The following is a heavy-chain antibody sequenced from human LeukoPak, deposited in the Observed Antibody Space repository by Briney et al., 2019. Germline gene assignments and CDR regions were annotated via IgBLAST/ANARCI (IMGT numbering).Heavy chain of an antibody. D-gene: IGHD1-26*01. CDR3: ANRPWDPYYFDY. CDR2: ITYSGAST. CDR1: GFTFSSSA. Sequence: GGSLRLSCTASGFTFSSSAMSWVRQAPGKGLEWVSGITYSGASTYYADSVKGRFTISRDNSKNALYLQMNSLRAEDTAVYYCANRPWDPYYFDYWGQGTLVTVSS. J-gene: IGHJ4*02. V-gene: IGHV3-23*01.